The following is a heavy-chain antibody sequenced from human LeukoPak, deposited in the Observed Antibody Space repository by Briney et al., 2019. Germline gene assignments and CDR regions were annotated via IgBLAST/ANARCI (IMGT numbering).Heavy chain of an antibody. D-gene: IGHD2-15*01. CDR1: GGPISSYY. CDR3: AGSRVITTGGGYYFDY. CDR2: IYYSGST. J-gene: IGHJ4*02. V-gene: IGHV4-59*08. Sequence: SETLSLTCTVSGGPISSYYWSWIRQPPGKGLEWIGYIYYSGSTNYNPSLKSRVTISVDTSKNQFSLKLSSVTAADTAVYYCAGSRVITTGGGYYFDYWGQGTLVTVSS.